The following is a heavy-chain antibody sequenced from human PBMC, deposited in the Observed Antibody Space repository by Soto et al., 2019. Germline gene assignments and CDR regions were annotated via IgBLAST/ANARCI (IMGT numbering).Heavy chain of an antibody. V-gene: IGHV3-48*04. CDR3: ARDSLYDYDFWVGYPPPSGMDV. CDR1: GLTFSSSS. J-gene: IGHJ6*02. D-gene: IGHD3-3*01. CDR2: ISSSSSTI. Sequence: PGGSLRPSCAASGLTFSSSSMNWVRKAPGKGLEWVSYISSSSSTIYYADSVKGRFTISRDNAKNSLYLKMNSLRAEETAVYYCARDSLYDYDFWVGYPPPSGMDVWGQGTTVTVSS.